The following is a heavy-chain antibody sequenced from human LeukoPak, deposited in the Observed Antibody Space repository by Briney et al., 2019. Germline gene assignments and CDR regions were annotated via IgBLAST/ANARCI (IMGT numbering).Heavy chain of an antibody. Sequence: GGSLRLSCAASGFTFSSYAMSWVRQAPGKGLEWVSAISDSGGSTYYADSVKGRFSISRDNSKNTLYPQMNSLRAEDTAVYYCAKVSGSSWYGGAFDIWGQGTMVTVSS. CDR3: AKVSGSSWYGGAFDI. CDR2: ISDSGGST. J-gene: IGHJ3*02. V-gene: IGHV3-23*01. D-gene: IGHD6-13*01. CDR1: GFTFSSYA.